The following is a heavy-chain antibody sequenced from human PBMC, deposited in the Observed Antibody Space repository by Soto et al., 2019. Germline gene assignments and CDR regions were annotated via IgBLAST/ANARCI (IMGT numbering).Heavy chain of an antibody. D-gene: IGHD3-10*01. CDR2: FDGEDGQT. CDR1: GCSFSEMS. J-gene: IGHJ4*02. Sequence: ASVKVSCKVSGCSFSEMSMHWVRQTPEKGLEWMGSFDGEDGQTMYAQKFQGRVTMTEDTSADTAYMELSSLRSDDTAVYYCGIPGATGNLDYWGQASRVTV. V-gene: IGHV1-24*01. CDR3: GIPGATGNLDY.